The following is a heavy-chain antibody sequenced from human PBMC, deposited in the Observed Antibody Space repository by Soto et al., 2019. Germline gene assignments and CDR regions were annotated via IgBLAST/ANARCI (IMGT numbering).Heavy chain of an antibody. Sequence: SETLSLTCTVSGGSISSYYWSWIRQPPGKGLEWIGYIYYSGSTNYNPSLKSRVTISVDTSKNQFSLKLSSVTAADTAVYYCARWGEGYSYGYSDYWGQGTLVTVSS. CDR2: IYYSGST. J-gene: IGHJ4*02. CDR3: ARWGEGYSYGYSDY. D-gene: IGHD5-18*01. V-gene: IGHV4-59*08. CDR1: GGSISSYY.